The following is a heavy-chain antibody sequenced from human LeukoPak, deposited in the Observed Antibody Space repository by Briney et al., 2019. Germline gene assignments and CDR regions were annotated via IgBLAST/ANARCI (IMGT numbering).Heavy chain of an antibody. V-gene: IGHV3-23*01. J-gene: IGHJ4*02. D-gene: IGHD1-1*01. CDR3: AKHAEDERRFDYFDY. Sequence: GGSLRLSCAASGFTFSSYAMSWVRQAPGKGLEWVLAISGSGGSTYYADSVKGRFTISRDNSKNTLYLQMNSLRAEDTAVYYCAKHAEDERRFDYFDYWGQGTLVTVSS. CDR2: ISGSGGST. CDR1: GFTFSSYA.